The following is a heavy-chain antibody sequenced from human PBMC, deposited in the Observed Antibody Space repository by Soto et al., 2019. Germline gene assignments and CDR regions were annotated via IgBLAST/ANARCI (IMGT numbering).Heavy chain of an antibody. D-gene: IGHD1-26*01. CDR2: ISAYNGNT. CDR1: GYTFTSYG. CDR3: AREPGSGSYYARGAFDI. Sequence: ASVKVSCKASGYTFTSYGISWVRQAPGQGLEWMGWISAYNGNTNYAQKLQGRVTMTTDTSTSTAYMELRSLRSDDTAVYYCAREPGSGSYYARGAFDIWGQGTMVTVSS. J-gene: IGHJ3*02. V-gene: IGHV1-18*01.